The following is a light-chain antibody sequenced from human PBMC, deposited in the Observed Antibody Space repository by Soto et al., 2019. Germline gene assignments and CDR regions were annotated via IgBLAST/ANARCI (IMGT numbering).Light chain of an antibody. J-gene: IGKJ5*01. CDR3: QQRSNWPPKIT. Sequence: EIVLTQSPGTLSLSPGERATLSCRAIQSVTKSLAWYQQKPGQAPRLLIYGASSRATGIPDRFSGSGSGTDFTLTISSLEPEDFAVYYCQQRSNWPPKITFGQGTRLEIK. CDR2: GAS. V-gene: IGKV3-11*01. CDR1: QSVTKS.